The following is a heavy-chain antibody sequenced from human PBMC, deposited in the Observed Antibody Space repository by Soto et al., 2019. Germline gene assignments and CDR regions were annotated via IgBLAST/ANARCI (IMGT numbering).Heavy chain of an antibody. CDR3: ARDRVGATVFDN. V-gene: IGHV4-59*01. CDR2: IYYSVST. CDR1: GGSISSYY. Sequence: PSETLSLTCTVSGGSISSYYWSWIRQPPGKGLEWIGNIYYSVSTNYNPSLKSRVTISVDTSKNQLSLKLSSVTAADTAVYYCARDRVGATVFDNWGQGTLVTGSS. D-gene: IGHD1-26*01. J-gene: IGHJ4*02.